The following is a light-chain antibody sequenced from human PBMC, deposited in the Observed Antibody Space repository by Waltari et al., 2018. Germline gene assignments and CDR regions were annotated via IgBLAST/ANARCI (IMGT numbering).Light chain of an antibody. CDR2: RND. V-gene: IGLV1-47*01. CDR3: GAREDSVTGPWV. J-gene: IGLJ3*02. Sequence: QSVLTQPPSASGTPGQTVTITCSGTTSNVGRHYVYLSQQLPGMAPKRLLYRNDQRPSGVPDRFSGSKSETSASLAITGLRAEDEADYYCGAREDSVTGPWVFGGGTRLTVL. CDR1: TSNVGRHY.